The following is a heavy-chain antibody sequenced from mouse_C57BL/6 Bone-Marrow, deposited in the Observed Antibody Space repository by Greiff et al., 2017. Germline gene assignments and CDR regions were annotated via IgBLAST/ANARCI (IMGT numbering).Heavy chain of an antibody. J-gene: IGHJ2*01. CDR3: TTTVVATPYCDY. D-gene: IGHD1-1*01. CDR1: GYTFTDYE. Sequence: QVQLQQSGAELVRPGASVTLSCKASGYTFTDYEMHWVKQTPVHGLEWIGAIDPETGGTAYNQKFKGKAILTADKSSSTAYMELRSLTSEDSAGYYCTTTVVATPYCDYWGQGTTLTVSS. V-gene: IGHV1-15*01. CDR2: IDPETGGT.